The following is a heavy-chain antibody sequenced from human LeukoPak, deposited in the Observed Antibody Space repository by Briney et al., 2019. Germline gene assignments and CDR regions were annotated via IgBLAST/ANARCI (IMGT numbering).Heavy chain of an antibody. V-gene: IGHV3-64D*09. Sequence: GGSLRLSSSASGFALSSYAMHWVRQAPGKGLEYVSAISSNGGSTYYADSVKGRFTISRDNSKNTLYLQMSSLRAEDTAVYYCVRGLVFGGYSYGDVYWGQGTLVTVSS. CDR1: GFALSSYA. J-gene: IGHJ4*02. CDR2: ISSNGGST. CDR3: VRGLVFGGYSYGDVY. D-gene: IGHD5-18*01.